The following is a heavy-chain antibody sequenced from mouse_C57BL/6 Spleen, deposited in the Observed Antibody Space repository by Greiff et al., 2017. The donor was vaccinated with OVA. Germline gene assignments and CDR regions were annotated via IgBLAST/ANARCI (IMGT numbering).Heavy chain of an antibody. Sequence: EVKLQESGAELVRPGASVKLSCTASGFNIKDYYMHWVKQRPEQGLEWIGRIDPEDGDTEYAPKFQGKATMTADTSSNTAYLQLSSLTSEDTAVYYCTRSSVVATPYYCDYWGQGTTLTVSS. CDR2: IDPEDGDT. J-gene: IGHJ2*01. CDR3: TRSSVVATPYYCDY. CDR1: GFNIKDYY. D-gene: IGHD1-1*01. V-gene: IGHV14-1*01.